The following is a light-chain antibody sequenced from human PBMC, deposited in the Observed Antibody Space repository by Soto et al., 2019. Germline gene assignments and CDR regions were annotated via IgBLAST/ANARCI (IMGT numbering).Light chain of an antibody. V-gene: IGKV2-30*02. CDR1: QGLVHSDGDTY. J-gene: IGKJ2*01. Sequence: DVVMTQSPLSLPVTLGQPASISCRSTQGLVHSDGDTYLNWFQQRPGQSPRRLMYKVSNRDSGVPDRFSGSGSGTDFTLKISRVEAEDVGVYYCMQGTHWPRTFGQGTKLEIK. CDR3: MQGTHWPRT. CDR2: KVS.